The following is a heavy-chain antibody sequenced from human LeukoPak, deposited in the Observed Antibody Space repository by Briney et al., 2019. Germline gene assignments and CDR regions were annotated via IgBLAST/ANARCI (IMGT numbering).Heavy chain of an antibody. CDR1: GGTFSSYA. Sequence: SVKVSCKASGGTFSSYAISWVRQAPGQGLEWMGGIIPIFNTTKSAQKLRGRVTFTADKSTSTAYMELSSLRSEDTAVCYCAREGSTYYYDSSQPGEWGQGTLVTVSS. J-gene: IGHJ4*02. CDR3: AREGSTYYYDSSQPGE. CDR2: IIPIFNTT. V-gene: IGHV1-69*06. D-gene: IGHD3-22*01.